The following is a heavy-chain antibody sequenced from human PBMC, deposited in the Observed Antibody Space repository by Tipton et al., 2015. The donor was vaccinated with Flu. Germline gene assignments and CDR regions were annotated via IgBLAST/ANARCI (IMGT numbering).Heavy chain of an antibody. D-gene: IGHD6-13*01. J-gene: IGHJ4*02. CDR2: IYTSGST. Sequence: TLSLTCTVSGGSISSYYWSWIRQPAGKGLEWIGRIYTSGSTNYNPSLKSRVTMSVDTSKNQFSLKLSSVTAADTAVYYCARALRSSSWYKYYFDYWGQGTLVTVSS. CDR3: ARALRSSSWYKYYFDY. V-gene: IGHV4-4*07. CDR1: GGSISSYY.